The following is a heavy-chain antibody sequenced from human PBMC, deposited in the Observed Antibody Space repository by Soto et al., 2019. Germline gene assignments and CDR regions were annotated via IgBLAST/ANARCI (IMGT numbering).Heavy chain of an antibody. CDR1: GYTFTSYG. D-gene: IGHD6-6*01. J-gene: IGHJ3*02. CDR3: ARDKALYSRRAPPDAFDI. Sequence: GASVKVSCKASGYTFTSYGISWVRQAPGQGLEWMGWISAYNGNTNYAQKLQGRVTMTTDTSTSTAYMELRSLRSDDTAVYYCARDKALYSRRAPPDAFDIWRQGTMVTVSS. CDR2: ISAYNGNT. V-gene: IGHV1-18*01.